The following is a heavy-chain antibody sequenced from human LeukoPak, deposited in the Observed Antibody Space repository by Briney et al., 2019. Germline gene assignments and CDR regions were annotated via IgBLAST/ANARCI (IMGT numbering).Heavy chain of an antibody. D-gene: IGHD1-1*01. J-gene: IGHJ6*04. Sequence: SETLSLTCTVSGGSISSYYWGRIRQPPGKGLEWIGYIYYSGSTNYNPSLKSRVTISVDTSKNQFSLKLSSVTAADTAVYYCARANWSYGMDVWGKGTTVTVSS. V-gene: IGHV4-59*01. CDR2: IYYSGST. CDR1: GGSISSYY. CDR3: ARANWSYGMDV.